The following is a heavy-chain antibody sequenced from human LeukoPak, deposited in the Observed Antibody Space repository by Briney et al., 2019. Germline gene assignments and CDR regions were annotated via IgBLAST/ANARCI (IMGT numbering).Heavy chain of an antibody. J-gene: IGHJ3*02. CDR1: GFTFSSYS. CDR2: ISGSGDTT. D-gene: IGHD6-19*01. CDR3: AKPTISVAGADWIDGFDI. V-gene: IGHV3-23*01. Sequence: GGSLRLSCAASGFTFSSYSMSWVRQAPGKGLEWVSDISGSGDTTYYADSVKGRFTISRDNTKNTLFLQMNSVRADDTAVYYCAKPTISVAGADWIDGFDIWGQGTMVTVSS.